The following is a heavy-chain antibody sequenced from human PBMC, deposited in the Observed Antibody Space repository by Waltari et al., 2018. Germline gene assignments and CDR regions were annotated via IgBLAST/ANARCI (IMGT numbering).Heavy chain of an antibody. J-gene: IGHJ5*02. V-gene: IGHV3-7*01. Sequence: EVQLVESGGDLVQPGGSLRLSCAASGFTFSRSWMTGVRQAPGKGLEWVGNIQQNGSEKWDADSVRGRFTISRDNAMNSLYLQMNSLRVEDTAVYYCARDLVATPPWGQGTLVTVSS. CDR3: ARDLVATPP. CDR1: GFTFSRSW. D-gene: IGHD2-21*02. CDR2: IQQNGSEK.